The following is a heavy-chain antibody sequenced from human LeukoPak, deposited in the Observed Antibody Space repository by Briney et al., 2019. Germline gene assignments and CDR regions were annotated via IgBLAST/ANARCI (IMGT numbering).Heavy chain of an antibody. CDR3: AREARLELYYYYYMDV. Sequence: SETLSLTCTVSGDSFTSVTDYWAWIRQPPGKGLEWIGSVYYTGASYYNPSLKSRVTMSVDTSKNQFSLKLSSVTAADTAVYYCAREARLELYYYYYMDVWGKGTTVTVSS. V-gene: IGHV4-39*07. D-gene: IGHD1-7*01. CDR2: VYYTGAS. J-gene: IGHJ6*03. CDR1: GDSFTSVTDY.